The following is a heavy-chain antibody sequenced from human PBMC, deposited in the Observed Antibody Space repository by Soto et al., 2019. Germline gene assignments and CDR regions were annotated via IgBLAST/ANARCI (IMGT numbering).Heavy chain of an antibody. CDR2: INPSGGST. Sequence: ASVKVSCKASGYTFTSYYMHWVRQAPGQGLEWMGIINPSGGSTSYAQKFQGRVTMTRDTSTSTVYMELSSLRSEDTAVYYCAIGNIVVVPAAIGSYYMDVWGKGTTVTAP. J-gene: IGHJ6*03. V-gene: IGHV1-46*03. D-gene: IGHD2-2*01. CDR1: GYTFTSYY. CDR3: AIGNIVVVPAAIGSYYMDV.